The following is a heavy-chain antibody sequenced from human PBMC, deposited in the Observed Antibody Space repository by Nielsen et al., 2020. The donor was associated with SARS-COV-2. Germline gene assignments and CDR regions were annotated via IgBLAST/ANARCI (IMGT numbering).Heavy chain of an antibody. D-gene: IGHD6-6*01. CDR2: ISSNGGST. CDR1: GSTFSSYA. CDR3: ARDRGQLGHFDY. Sequence: GESLKISCAASGSTFSSYAMHWVRQAPGKGLEYVSAISSNGGSTYYANSVKGRFTISRDNSKNTLYLQMGSLRAEDMAVYYCARDRGQLGHFDYWGQGTLVTVSS. V-gene: IGHV3-64*01. J-gene: IGHJ4*02.